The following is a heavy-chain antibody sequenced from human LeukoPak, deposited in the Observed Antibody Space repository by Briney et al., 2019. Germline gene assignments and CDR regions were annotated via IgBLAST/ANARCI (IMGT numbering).Heavy chain of an antibody. V-gene: IGHV4-34*01. J-gene: IGHJ4*02. CDR2: INHSGST. CDR1: GGSFSGYY. CDR3: ARRPRNGGNYDGPSSLDY. Sequence: SETLSLTCAVYGGSFSGYYWSWIRQPPGKGLEWIGEINHSGSTNYNPSLKSRVTVSADTSKNQFSLNLRSMTAADTAVYYCARRPRNGGNYDGPSSLDYWGQGTLVTVSS. D-gene: IGHD4/OR15-4a*01.